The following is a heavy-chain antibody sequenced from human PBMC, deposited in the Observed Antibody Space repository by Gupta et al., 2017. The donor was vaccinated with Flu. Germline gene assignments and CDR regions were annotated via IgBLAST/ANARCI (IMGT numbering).Heavy chain of an antibody. CDR2: ISNDGSNQ. J-gene: IGHJ6*02. CDR1: GFSFRNYG. CDR3: AKDGKGDRNNYGMNV. Sequence: QEQVVESGGGVVQPGTSLRLSCAASGFSFRNYGMLWVRQAPGKGLEWVAGISNDGSNQYYTDSGKGRITISRENAKNTRYLQMNSLRTEETAVYHCAKDGKGDRNNYGMNVWGQGTTVTVSS. D-gene: IGHD5-24*01. V-gene: IGHV3-30*18.